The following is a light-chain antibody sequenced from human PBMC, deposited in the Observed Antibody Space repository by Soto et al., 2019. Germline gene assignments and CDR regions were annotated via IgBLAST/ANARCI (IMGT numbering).Light chain of an antibody. CDR2: DVS. CDR3: SSYTSSHL. V-gene: IGLV2-14*01. CDR1: SSDVGGYNY. Sequence: QSALTQPASVSGSPGQSITISCTGTSSDVGGYNYVSWYQQHPGKAPKLMIYDVSNRPSGVSNRFSGSKSGNTASLTISGLQAEDEADYYCSSYTSSHLFGGGTKLTVL. J-gene: IGLJ3*02.